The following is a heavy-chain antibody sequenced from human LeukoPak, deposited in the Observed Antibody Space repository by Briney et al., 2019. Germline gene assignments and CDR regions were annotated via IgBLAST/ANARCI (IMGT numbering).Heavy chain of an antibody. CDR3: AKEWGSGGSYCSIFDY. CDR1: GFTFSNYA. CDR2: ISVSGGST. J-gene: IGHJ4*02. V-gene: IGHV3-23*01. Sequence: GGSLRLSCAASGFTFSNYAMSWVRQAPGQGLEWVSVISVSGGSTYYADSVKGRFTITRDNSKNTLYLQMNSLRAEDTAVYYCAKEWGSGGSYCSIFDYWGQGTLVTVSS. D-gene: IGHD1-26*01.